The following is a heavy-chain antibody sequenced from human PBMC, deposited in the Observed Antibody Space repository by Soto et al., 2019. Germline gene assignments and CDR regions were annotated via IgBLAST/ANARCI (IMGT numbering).Heavy chain of an antibody. Sequence: ASVKVSCKASGYTFTSYYMHWVRQAPGQGLEWMGIINPSGGSTSYAQKFQGRVTMTRDTSTSTVYMELSSLRSEDTAVYYCARDLDPGYSYGGDTFDIWGQGTMVTVSS. CDR3: ARDLDPGYSYGGDTFDI. V-gene: IGHV1-46*01. J-gene: IGHJ3*02. CDR1: GYTFTSYY. CDR2: INPSGGST. D-gene: IGHD5-18*01.